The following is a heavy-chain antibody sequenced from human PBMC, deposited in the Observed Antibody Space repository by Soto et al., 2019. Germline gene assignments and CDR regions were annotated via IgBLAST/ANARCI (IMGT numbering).Heavy chain of an antibody. Sequence: LSLTCAVYGGSFSGYYWSWIRQPPGKGLEWIGEINHSGSTNYNPSLKSRVTISVDTSKNQFSLKLSSVTAADTAVYYCARLPQYYYDSSGYYSVADYWGQGTLVTVSS. D-gene: IGHD3-22*01. J-gene: IGHJ4*02. CDR2: INHSGST. CDR3: ARLPQYYYDSSGYYSVADY. CDR1: GGSFSGYY. V-gene: IGHV4-34*01.